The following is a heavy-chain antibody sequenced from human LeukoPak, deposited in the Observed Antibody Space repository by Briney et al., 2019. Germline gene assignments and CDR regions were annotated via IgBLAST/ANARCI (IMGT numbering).Heavy chain of an antibody. CDR3: TGLSGYSSSWRDY. CDR1: GFTFGDYA. J-gene: IGHJ4*02. Sequence: GGSLRLSCTASGFTFGDYAMSWFRQAPGKGLEWVGFIRSKAYGGTTEYAASVKGRFTISRDDSKSIAYLQMNSLKTEDTAVYYCTGLSGYSSSWRDYWGQGTLVTVSS. CDR2: IRSKAYGGTT. D-gene: IGHD6-13*01. V-gene: IGHV3-49*03.